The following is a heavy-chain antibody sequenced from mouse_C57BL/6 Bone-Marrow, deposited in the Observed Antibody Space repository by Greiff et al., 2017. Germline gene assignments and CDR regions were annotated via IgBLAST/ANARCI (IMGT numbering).Heavy chain of an antibody. CDR2: IRNTANGYTT. J-gene: IGHJ4*01. Sequence: DVMFVESGGGLVQPGGSLSLSCAASGFTFTDYYMSWVRQPPGQALEWLGFIRNTANGYTTEYSAYVKGRFTISIDNSQCFLYLQMHALSAADSDTYVYSSLNYYGSSDDAMDYWGQGTSVTVSS. CDR3: SSLNYYGSSDDAMDY. D-gene: IGHD1-1*01. CDR1: GFTFTDYY. V-gene: IGHV7-3*01.